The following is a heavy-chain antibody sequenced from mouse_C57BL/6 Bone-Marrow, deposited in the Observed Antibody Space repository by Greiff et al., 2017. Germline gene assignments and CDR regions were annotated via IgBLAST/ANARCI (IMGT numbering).Heavy chain of an antibody. V-gene: IGHV5-4*01. Sequence: EVMLVESGGGLVKPGGSLKLSCAASGFTFSSYAMSWVRQTPEKRLEWVATLSDGGSYTYYPANVKGRFTISRDNAKNNLYLQMSHLKSEDTAMYYCARESNYGSSWGFAYWGQGTLVTVSA. CDR1: GFTFSSYA. J-gene: IGHJ3*01. CDR2: LSDGGSYT. D-gene: IGHD1-1*01. CDR3: ARESNYGSSWGFAY.